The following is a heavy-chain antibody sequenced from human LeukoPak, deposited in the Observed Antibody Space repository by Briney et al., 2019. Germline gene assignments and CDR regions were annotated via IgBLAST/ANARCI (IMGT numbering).Heavy chain of an antibody. CDR3: ARATPLSRDTVTTSLDY. Sequence: ASVKVSCKAPGYTFTGYYMHWVRQAPGQGLEWMGWINPNSGGTNYAQKFQGWVTMTRDTSISTAYMELSRLRSDDTAVYYCARATPLSRDTVTTSLDYWGQGTLVTVSS. J-gene: IGHJ4*02. CDR1: GYTFTGYY. D-gene: IGHD4-11*01. CDR2: INPNSGGT. V-gene: IGHV1-2*04.